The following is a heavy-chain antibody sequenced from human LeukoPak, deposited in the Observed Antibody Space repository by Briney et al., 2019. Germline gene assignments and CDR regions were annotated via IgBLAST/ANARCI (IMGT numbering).Heavy chain of an antibody. Sequence: GGSLRLSCAASGFTFSSYGMHWVRQAPGKGLEWVAVISYDGSNKYYADSVKGRFTISRDTFKNTLYLQMNSLRAEDTAVYYCAKDMYYYDSSGYGDYWGQGTLVTVSS. J-gene: IGHJ4*02. D-gene: IGHD3-22*01. CDR1: GFTFSSYG. V-gene: IGHV3-30*18. CDR3: AKDMYYYDSSGYGDY. CDR2: ISYDGSNK.